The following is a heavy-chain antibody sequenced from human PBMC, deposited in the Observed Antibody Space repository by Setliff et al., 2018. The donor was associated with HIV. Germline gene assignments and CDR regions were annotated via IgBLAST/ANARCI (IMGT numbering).Heavy chain of an antibody. J-gene: IGHJ4*02. Sequence: PSETLSLTCTVSAGSIRSSTYYWAWIRQPPGKGLEWIGTIYYSGSTYYNPSLKSRATISVDTSKNQFSLKLSSVTAEDTAVYYCARGEFYCGTDCYWSSFDYWGQGILVTVSS. CDR1: AGSIRSSTYY. CDR3: ARGEFYCGTDCYWSSFDY. CDR2: IYYSGST. V-gene: IGHV4-39*01. D-gene: IGHD2-21*02.